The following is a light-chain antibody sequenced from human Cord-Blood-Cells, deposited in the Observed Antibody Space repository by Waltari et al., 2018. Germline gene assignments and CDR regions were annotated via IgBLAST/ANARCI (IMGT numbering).Light chain of an antibody. Sequence: QSALTQPASVSGSPGQSITISCTGTSRDVGGYNYVPWYQQHPGKAPKLMIYDVSKRPSGVSNRFSGSKSGNTASLTISGLQAEDEADYYCSSYTSSSTEVFGTGTKVTVL. J-gene: IGLJ1*01. CDR3: SSYTSSSTEV. V-gene: IGLV2-14*01. CDR1: SRDVGGYNY. CDR2: DVS.